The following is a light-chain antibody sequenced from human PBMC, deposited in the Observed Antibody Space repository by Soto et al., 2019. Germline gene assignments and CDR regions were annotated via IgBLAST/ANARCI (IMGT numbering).Light chain of an antibody. CDR2: EGT. CDR1: GSDVGSYNL. V-gene: IGLV2-23*01. Sequence: QSALTQPASVSGSPGQSITLSCTGTGSDVGSYNLVSWYQLHPGKAPKLMIYEGTKRPSGVSNRFSGSKSGSTASLTISGLQAEDEADYYCCSYAGSSSYVVFGGGTKVTVL. CDR3: CSYAGSSSYVV. J-gene: IGLJ2*01.